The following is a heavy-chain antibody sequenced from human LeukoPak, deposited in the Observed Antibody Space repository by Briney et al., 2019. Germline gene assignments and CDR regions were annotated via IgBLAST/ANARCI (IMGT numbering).Heavy chain of an antibody. J-gene: IGHJ4*02. CDR2: ISSSGSTI. D-gene: IGHD2/OR15-2a*01. V-gene: IGHV3-48*03. Sequence: PGGSLRLSCAASGFTFSSYEMNWVRQAPGKGLEWVSYISSSGSTIYYADSVKGRFTISRDNAKNSLYLQMNSLRAEDTAVYYCAREYYFSNLDWGQGTLVTVSS. CDR3: AREYYFSNLD. CDR1: GFTFSSYE.